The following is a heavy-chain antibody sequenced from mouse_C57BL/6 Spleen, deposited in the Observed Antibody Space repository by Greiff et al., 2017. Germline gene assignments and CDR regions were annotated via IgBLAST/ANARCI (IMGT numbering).Heavy chain of an antibody. V-gene: IGHV1-82*01. CDR1: GYAFSSSW. D-gene: IGHD1-1*02. Sequence: VQLVESGPELVKPGASVKISCKASGYAFSSSWMNWVKQRPGKGLEWIGRIYPGDGDTNYNGKFKGKATLTADKSSSTAYMQLSSLTSEDSAVYFCARETYGYFDYWGQGTTLTVSS. J-gene: IGHJ2*01. CDR2: IYPGDGDT. CDR3: ARETYGYFDY.